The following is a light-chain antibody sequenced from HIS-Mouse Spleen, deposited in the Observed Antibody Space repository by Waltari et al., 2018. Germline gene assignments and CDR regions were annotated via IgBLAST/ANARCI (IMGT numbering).Light chain of an antibody. CDR2: DVS. CDR3: CSYAGSYTFV. V-gene: IGLV2-11*01. CDR1: SSDVGGYNY. Sequence: QSALTQPRSVSGSPGQSVTISCTVTSSDVGGYNYVSWYQQHPGKAPKLMIYDVSKRPSGVPNRFSGSKSGNTASLTISALQAEDEADYYCCSYAGSYTFVFGTGTKVTVL. J-gene: IGLJ1*01.